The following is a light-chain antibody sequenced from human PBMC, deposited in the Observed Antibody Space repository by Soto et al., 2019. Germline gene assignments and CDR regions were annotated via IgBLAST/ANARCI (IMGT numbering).Light chain of an antibody. J-gene: IGKJ2*01. CDR3: QQYGSSPLYT. V-gene: IGKV3-20*01. Sequence: MLTQSPGTLSLSPGERATLSCRASQSISSSYLAWYQKKPGQAPRLLIYGTSSRATGIPERFSGSGSGTDFTLTIISLEPEDFAVYYCQQYGSSPLYTFGQGTKLEV. CDR1: QSISSSY. CDR2: GTS.